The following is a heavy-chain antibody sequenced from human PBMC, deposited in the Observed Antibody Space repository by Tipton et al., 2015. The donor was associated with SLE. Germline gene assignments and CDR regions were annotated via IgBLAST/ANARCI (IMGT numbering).Heavy chain of an antibody. V-gene: IGHV4-34*01. CDR3: APNDVFDV. Sequence: TLSLTCAVYGGSFRGFYWSWIRQPPGRGLEWIGEINHSGSTNYNPSLKSRVTISVDTAKNQFSLRLTSVTAADTAMYYCAPNDVFDVWGQGTMVTVSS. J-gene: IGHJ3*01. CDR2: INHSGST. CDR1: GGSFRGFY.